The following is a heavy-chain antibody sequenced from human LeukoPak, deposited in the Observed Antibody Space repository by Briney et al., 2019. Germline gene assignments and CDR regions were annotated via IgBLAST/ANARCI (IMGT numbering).Heavy chain of an antibody. CDR3: ARLRSAAFDFWSGYPMSGTDY. Sequence: GASVKVSCKASGYTFTSYGISWVRQAPGQGLEWMGWISAYNGNTNYVQKLQGRVTMTTDTSTSTAYMELRSLRSDDTAVYYCARLRSAAFDFWSGYPMSGTDYWGQGTLVTVSS. CDR1: GYTFTSYG. D-gene: IGHD3-3*01. CDR2: ISAYNGNT. V-gene: IGHV1-18*01. J-gene: IGHJ4*02.